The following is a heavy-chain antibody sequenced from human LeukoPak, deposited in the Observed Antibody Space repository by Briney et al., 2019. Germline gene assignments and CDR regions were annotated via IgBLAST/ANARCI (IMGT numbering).Heavy chain of an antibody. CDR2: IKQDGSEK. J-gene: IGHJ4*02. CDR3: ARARYYDSSGYYYYFDY. Sequence: GGSLRLSCAVSGFTFSSYRMSWVRQAPGRGLEWVANIKQDGSEKYYVDSVKGRFTISRDNAKNSVFLQMNSLRAEDTAVYYCARARYYDSSGYYYYFDYWGQGTLVTVSS. V-gene: IGHV3-7*05. CDR1: GFTFSSYR. D-gene: IGHD3-22*01.